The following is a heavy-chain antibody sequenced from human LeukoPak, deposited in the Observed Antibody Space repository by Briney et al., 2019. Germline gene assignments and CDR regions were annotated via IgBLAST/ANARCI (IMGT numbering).Heavy chain of an antibody. V-gene: IGHV4-38-2*01. CDR2: IYHSGST. J-gene: IGHJ3*02. CDR3: ATRSAFDI. CDR1: GYSISSGYY. Sequence: SETLSLTCAVSGYSISSGYYWGWIRQPPGKGLEWIGSIYHSGSTYYNPSLKSRVTISVDTSKNQFSLKLSSVTAADTAVCYCATRSAFDIWGQGTMVTVSS.